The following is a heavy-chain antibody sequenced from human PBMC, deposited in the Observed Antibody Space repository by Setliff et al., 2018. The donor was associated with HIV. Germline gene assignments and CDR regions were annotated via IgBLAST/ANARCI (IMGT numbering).Heavy chain of an antibody. D-gene: IGHD2-2*02. V-gene: IGHV3-66*01. CDR3: ALDPRPDYTGQYFFFAY. Sequence: GGSLRLSCAASGFTVSSNYMSWVRQAPGKGLEWVSVIYSGGSTYYADSVKGRFTISRDNSKNTLYLQMNSLRAEDTAVYYCALDPRPDYTGQYFFFAYWGQGALVTVSS. CDR2: IYSGGST. J-gene: IGHJ4*02. CDR1: GFTVSSNY.